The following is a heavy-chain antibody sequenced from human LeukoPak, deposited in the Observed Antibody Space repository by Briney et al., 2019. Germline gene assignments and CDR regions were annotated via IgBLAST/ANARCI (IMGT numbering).Heavy chain of an antibody. Sequence: PGGSLRLSCAASGFTFSDYYMSWIRQAPGKGLEWVSYISSSGSTIYYADSVKGRFTISRDNAMNSLYLQMNSLRAEDTAVYYCASDNWNYINGYAFDIWGQGTMVTVSS. V-gene: IGHV3-11*01. CDR3: ASDNWNYINGYAFDI. CDR1: GFTFSDYY. D-gene: IGHD1-7*01. J-gene: IGHJ3*02. CDR2: ISSSGSTI.